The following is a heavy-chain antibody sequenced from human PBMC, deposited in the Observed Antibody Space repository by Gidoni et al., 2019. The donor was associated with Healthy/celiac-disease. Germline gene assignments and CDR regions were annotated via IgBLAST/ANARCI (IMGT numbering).Heavy chain of an antibody. V-gene: IGHV2-26*01. J-gene: IGHJ6*02. CDR1: GFSRSNARMG. Sequence: QVTLKEAGPVLVKPTENLTLTCTGAGFSRSNARMGGSWIRQPPGKALEWLAHIFSNDEKSYSTSLKSRLTISKDTSKSQVVLTMTTMDPVDTATYYCARTLLGAMYYYSGMDVWGQGTTVTVSS. D-gene: IGHD2-2*01. CDR3: ARTLLGAMYYYSGMDV. CDR2: IFSNDEK.